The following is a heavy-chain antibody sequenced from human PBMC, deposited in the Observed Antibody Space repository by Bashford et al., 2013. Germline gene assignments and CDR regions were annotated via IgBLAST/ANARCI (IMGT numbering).Heavy chain of an antibody. V-gene: IGHV1-18*01. CDR3: ARGRGDYYFDY. CDR2: ISPFNGNT. Sequence: ASVKVSCKTSGYTFITYGISWVRQAPGQGLEWMGWISPFNGNTNYAQILKGRVTMTTDTSTSTAYMELRGLRSDDTAVYYCARGRGDYYFDYWGQGTLVTVSS. D-gene: IGHD2-21*02. CDR1: GYTFITYG. J-gene: IGHJ4*02.